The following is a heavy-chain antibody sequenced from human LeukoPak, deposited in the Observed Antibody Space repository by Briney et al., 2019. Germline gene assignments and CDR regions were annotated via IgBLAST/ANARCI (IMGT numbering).Heavy chain of an antibody. CDR1: GYSFFAYW. CDR2: IYPDDSRA. J-gene: IGHJ5*02. D-gene: IGHD2/OR15-2a*01. CDR3: ARFSGPTFAHNRFDP. V-gene: IGHV5-51*01. Sequence: GESLKISCWGSGYSFFAYWIAWVRQMPGKGLEYMGIIYPDDSRARYSPSFQGQVTISVDMSISTAYLQWSSLKASDTAIYFCARFSGPTFAHNRFDPWGQGTLVTVSS.